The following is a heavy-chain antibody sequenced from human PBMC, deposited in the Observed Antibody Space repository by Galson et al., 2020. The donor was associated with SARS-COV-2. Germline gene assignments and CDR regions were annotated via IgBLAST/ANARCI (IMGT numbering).Heavy chain of an antibody. Sequence: GGSLRLSCAASGFTLSSYGMHWVRQAPGKGLEWVAIISYDGSNKYYADSVKGRFTISRDNSKNTLYLQMNSLRAEDTAVYYCANSPGIAAAGTLDVWGKGTTVTISS. CDR2: ISYDGSNK. CDR3: ANSPGIAAAGTLDV. J-gene: IGHJ6*04. CDR1: GFTLSSYG. D-gene: IGHD6-13*01. V-gene: IGHV3-30*18.